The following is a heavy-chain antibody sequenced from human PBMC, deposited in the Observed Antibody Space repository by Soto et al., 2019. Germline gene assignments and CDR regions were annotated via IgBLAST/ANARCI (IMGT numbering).Heavy chain of an antibody. D-gene: IGHD4-17*01. CDR1: GFRFSDYS. V-gene: IGHV3-48*02. Sequence: EVQLLESGGGLVQPGGSLRLSCAASGFRFSDYSMNWIRQAPGTGLEWVSYITSSGDSIYYADSVKGRFTVSRDNAKNSVFLQMNSLRDEDTDVYYCARLPKGSTVTSWGQGTLVTVSS. J-gene: IGHJ4*02. CDR3: ARLPKGSTVTS. CDR2: ITSSGDSI.